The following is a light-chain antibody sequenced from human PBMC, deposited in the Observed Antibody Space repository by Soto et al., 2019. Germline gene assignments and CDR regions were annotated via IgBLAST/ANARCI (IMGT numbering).Light chain of an antibody. CDR1: SSDVGGYKY. CDR2: EVS. V-gene: IGLV2-8*01. J-gene: IGLJ1*01. CDR3: CSYAGSNNYD. Sequence: HSALTQPPSASGSPGQSVTISCTGTSSDVGGYKYVSWFQQHPGKAPKLMICEVSKRPSGVPDRFSGSRSGNTASLTVSGLQAEDEADYYCCSYAGSNNYDFGTGPKVTGL.